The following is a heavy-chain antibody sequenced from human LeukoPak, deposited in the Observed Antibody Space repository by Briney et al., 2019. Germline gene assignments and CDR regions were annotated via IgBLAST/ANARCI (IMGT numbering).Heavy chain of an antibody. CDR2: ISSGSSYI. J-gene: IGHJ4*02. D-gene: IGHD3-10*01. V-gene: IGHV3-21*01. CDR3: ARVPGDY. CDR1: GFTFSTYI. Sequence: GGSLRLSCAASGFTFSTYIMNWVRQAPGKGLEWVSSISSGSSYIYYADSVKGRFTISRDNAKNSLYLQINSLRPEDTAVYYCARVPGDYWGQGTLVTVSS.